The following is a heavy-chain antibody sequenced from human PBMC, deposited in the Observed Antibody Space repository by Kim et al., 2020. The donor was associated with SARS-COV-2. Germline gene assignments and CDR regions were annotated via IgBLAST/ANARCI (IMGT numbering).Heavy chain of an antibody. CDR3: AKDMAKQWLATDY. CDR2: ISYDGSNK. J-gene: IGHJ4*02. V-gene: IGHV3-30*18. CDR1: GFTFSSYG. D-gene: IGHD6-19*01. Sequence: GGSLRLSCAASGFTFSSYGMHWVRQAPGKGLEWVAVISYDGSNKYYADSVKGRFTISRDNSKNTLYLQMNSLRAEDTAVYYCAKDMAKQWLATDYWGQGTLVTVSS.